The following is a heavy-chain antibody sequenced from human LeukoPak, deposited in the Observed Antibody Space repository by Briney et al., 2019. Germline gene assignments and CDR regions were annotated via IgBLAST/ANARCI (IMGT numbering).Heavy chain of an antibody. CDR1: GYTFTSYG. J-gene: IGHJ6*03. D-gene: IGHD1-26*01. V-gene: IGHV1-18*01. CDR3: ARDHFVGDYHYYYMDV. Sequence: ASVKVSCKASGYTFTSYGISWVRQAPGQGLEWMGWISAYNGNTNYAQKLQGRVTMTTDTSTSTAYMELRSLRSDDTAVYYCARDHFVGDYHYYYMDVWGKGTTVTISS. CDR2: ISAYNGNT.